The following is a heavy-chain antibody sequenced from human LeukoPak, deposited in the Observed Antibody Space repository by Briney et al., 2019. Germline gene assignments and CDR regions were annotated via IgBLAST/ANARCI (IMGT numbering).Heavy chain of an antibody. V-gene: IGHV4-39*01. Sequence: SETLSLTCTVSGGSISSSSYYWGWIRQPPGKGLEWIGSFYYAGSTHYNPSLKSRVTISVDTAKNQFSLKLSSVTAADTALYYCVRKGGENYGSGSYLFDYWGQGTLVTVSS. CDR1: GGSISSSSYY. CDR2: FYYAGST. CDR3: VRKGGENYGSGSYLFDY. J-gene: IGHJ4*02. D-gene: IGHD3-10*01.